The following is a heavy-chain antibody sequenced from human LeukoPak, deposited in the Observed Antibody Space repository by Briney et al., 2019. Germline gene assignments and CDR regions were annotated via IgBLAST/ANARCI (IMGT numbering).Heavy chain of an antibody. CDR1: GYIFTDYY. D-gene: IGHD3-10*01. CDR3: ARAGSYGPTDAFDI. V-gene: IGHV1-2*06. J-gene: IGHJ3*02. Sequence: ASVKVSCKASGYIFTDYYMHWVRQAPGQGLEWMGRINPNSGGANYAQKFQGGVTMTRDTSITTVYMELSRLRSDDTAVYYCARAGSYGPTDAFDIWGQGTMVTVSS. CDR2: INPNSGGA.